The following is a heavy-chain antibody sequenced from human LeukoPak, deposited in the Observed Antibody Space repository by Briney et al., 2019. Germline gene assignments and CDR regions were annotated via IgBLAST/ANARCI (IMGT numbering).Heavy chain of an antibody. Sequence: PSETLSLTCAVYGGSFSGYYWSWIRQPPGKGLEWIGVINHSGSTNYNPSLKSRVTISVDTSKNQFSLKLSSVTAADTAVYYCASYPSAYYYDSSGYYSNWGQGTLVTVSS. CDR3: ASYPSAYYYDSSGYYSN. J-gene: IGHJ4*02. CDR2: INHSGST. D-gene: IGHD3-22*01. CDR1: GGSFSGYY. V-gene: IGHV4-34*01.